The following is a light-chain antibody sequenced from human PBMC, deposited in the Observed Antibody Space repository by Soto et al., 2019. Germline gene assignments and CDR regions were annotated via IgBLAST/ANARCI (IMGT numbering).Light chain of an antibody. J-gene: IGKJ3*01. Sequence: EIVMTQSPSTLSVSAGERVTITCRASQSVSSKLAWYQQKPGQAPRLLIYGASTRATGIPARFSGSGSGTELTLTISSLQSEDFAAYYCQQYNNWPPSTFGPGTKVDIK. CDR3: QQYNNWPPST. CDR1: QSVSSK. CDR2: GAS. V-gene: IGKV3-15*01.